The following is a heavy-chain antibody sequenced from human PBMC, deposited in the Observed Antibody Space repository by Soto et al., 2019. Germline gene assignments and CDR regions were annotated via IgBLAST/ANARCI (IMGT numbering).Heavy chain of an antibody. CDR3: ARVQQSYYDILPGYTDYYYYGMDV. CDR1: GYTFTSYA. Sequence: ASVKVSCKASGYTFTSYAMHWVRQAPGQRLEWMGWINAGNGNTKYSQKFQGRVTITRDTSASTAYMELSSLRSEDTAVYYCARVQQSYYDILPGYTDYYYYGMDVWGQGTTVTVSS. J-gene: IGHJ6*02. V-gene: IGHV1-3*01. CDR2: INAGNGNT. D-gene: IGHD3-9*01.